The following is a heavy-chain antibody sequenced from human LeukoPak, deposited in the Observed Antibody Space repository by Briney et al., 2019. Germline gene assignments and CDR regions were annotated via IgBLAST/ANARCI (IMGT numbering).Heavy chain of an antibody. Sequence: GSLRLSRAASGFMFSSNWMSWVRLAPGKGLEWVANIKEDGTETYYVDSVKGRFTISRDNAKNSLYLQMNSLRVEDTAVYYCAKEGRSLQTYWGQGTLVTVSS. J-gene: IGHJ4*02. CDR2: IKEDGTET. CDR1: GFMFSSNW. CDR3: AKEGRSLQTY. V-gene: IGHV3-7*03. D-gene: IGHD5-24*01.